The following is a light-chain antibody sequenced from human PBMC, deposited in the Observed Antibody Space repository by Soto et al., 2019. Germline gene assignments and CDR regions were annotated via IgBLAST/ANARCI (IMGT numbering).Light chain of an antibody. Sequence: EIVLTQSPATLSLSPGERATLSCRASQSVSSSLAWYQQKHGQAPRLLIYDASNRATGIPARFSGSGSGTDFTLTISSLEPEDFAVYYCQHRSNWPPRTFGGGTKVEIK. J-gene: IGKJ4*01. CDR3: QHRSNWPPRT. CDR2: DAS. CDR1: QSVSSS. V-gene: IGKV3-11*01.